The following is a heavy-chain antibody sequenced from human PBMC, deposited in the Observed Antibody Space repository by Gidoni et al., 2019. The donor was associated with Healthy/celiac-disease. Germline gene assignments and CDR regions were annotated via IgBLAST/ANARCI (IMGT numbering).Heavy chain of an antibody. D-gene: IGHD6-6*01. CDR1: GFPFSSYA. CDR3: AKDLRSSSLGYYYGMDV. V-gene: IGHV3-23*01. Sequence: EVQLLESGGGLVQPGGSLRLSCAASGFPFSSYAMSWVRQAPGKGLEWVSAISGSGGSTYYADSVKGRFTISRDNSKNTLYLQMNSLRAEDTAVYYCAKDLRSSSLGYYYGMDVWGQGTTVTVSS. CDR2: ISGSGGST. J-gene: IGHJ6*02.